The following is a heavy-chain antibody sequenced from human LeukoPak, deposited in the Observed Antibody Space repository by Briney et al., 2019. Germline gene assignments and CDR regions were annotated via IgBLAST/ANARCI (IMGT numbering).Heavy chain of an antibody. D-gene: IGHD7-27*01. J-gene: IGHJ4*02. Sequence: ASVKVSCKTSGYTFTGYYMHWVRQAPGQGLEWMGWINPNSGGTNYAQKFQGRVTMTRDTSISTAYMELSRLRSDDTAVYYCARGPHWDPHFDYWGQGTLVTVSS. CDR3: ARGPHWDPHFDY. V-gene: IGHV1-2*02. CDR2: INPNSGGT. CDR1: GYTFTGYY.